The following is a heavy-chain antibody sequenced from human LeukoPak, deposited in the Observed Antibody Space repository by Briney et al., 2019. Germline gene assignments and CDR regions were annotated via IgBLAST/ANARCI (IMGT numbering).Heavy chain of an antibody. V-gene: IGHV3-43*01. J-gene: IGHJ5*02. Sequence: GGSLRLSCVVSGFTFDDYTMHWVRQAPGRALEWVSLITWDSDSSYYADSVKGRFTISRDNAKNSLYLQMNSLRAEDTALYYCAKDDYDFWSGPGAFDPWGQGTLVTVSS. CDR2: ITWDSDSS. CDR1: GFTFDDYT. D-gene: IGHD3-3*01. CDR3: AKDDYDFWSGPGAFDP.